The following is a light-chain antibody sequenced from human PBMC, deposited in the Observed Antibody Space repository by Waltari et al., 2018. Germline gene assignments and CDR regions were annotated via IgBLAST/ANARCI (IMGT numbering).Light chain of an antibody. J-gene: IGKJ4*01. Sequence: DIQMTQSPSSLSASVGDRVTITCRASQTISKFLNWYQQKPGKAPRLLIHAASNLESGVPSSFSGTGSETDFTLTISSLQPDDFATYFCQQTYSTPHTFGGGTEVEI. CDR3: QQTYSTPHT. CDR1: QTISKF. V-gene: IGKV1-39*01. CDR2: AAS.